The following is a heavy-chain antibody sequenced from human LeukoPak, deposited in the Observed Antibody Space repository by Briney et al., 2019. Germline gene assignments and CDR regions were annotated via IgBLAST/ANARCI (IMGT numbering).Heavy chain of an antibody. J-gene: IGHJ4*01. CDR3: TRDRYSGLGTYYFDY. D-gene: IGHD3-10*01. V-gene: IGHV3-7*01. CDR2: IKHDGSEK. CDR1: GFTFSTYW. Sequence: GGSLRLSCAASGFTFSTYWMTWVRQAPGKGLEWVANIKHDGSEKYYVDSVGGRFTISRDNARNSLYLQMNSLRAEDTAVYYCTRDRYSGLGTYYFDYWGQGSLVTVFS.